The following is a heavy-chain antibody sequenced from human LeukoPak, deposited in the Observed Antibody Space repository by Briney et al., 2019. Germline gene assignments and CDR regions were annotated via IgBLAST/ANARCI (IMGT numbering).Heavy chain of an antibody. V-gene: IGHV4-39*07. CDR3: ARDSYYDSSGYDY. Sequence: SETLSLTCTVSGGSISSYYWAWIRQPPGKGLEWIGSIYYSGSTYYNPSLKSPVTISVDTSKNQFSLKLSSVTAADTAVYYCARDSYYDSSGYDYWGQGTLVTVSS. CDR1: GGSISSYY. J-gene: IGHJ4*02. D-gene: IGHD3-22*01. CDR2: IYYSGST.